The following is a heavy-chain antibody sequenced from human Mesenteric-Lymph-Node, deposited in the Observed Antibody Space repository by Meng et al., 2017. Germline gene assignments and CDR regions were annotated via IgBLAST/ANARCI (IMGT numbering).Heavy chain of an antibody. CDR2: ISWNSGRI. CDR1: GFTFSSYY. J-gene: IGHJ6*02. D-gene: IGHD1-26*01. Sequence: GGSLRLSCAASGFTFSSYYMQWVRQAPGKGLEWVSGISWNSGRIAYADSVKGRFTISRDNAKNSLYLQMNSLRGEDTALYYCAKGPQSGDAMDVWGQGTTVTVSS. CDR3: AKGPQSGDAMDV. V-gene: IGHV3-9*01.